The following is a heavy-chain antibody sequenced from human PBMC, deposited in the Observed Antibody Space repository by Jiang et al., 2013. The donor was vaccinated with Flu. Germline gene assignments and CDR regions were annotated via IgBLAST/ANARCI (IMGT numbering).Heavy chain of an antibody. CDR2: ISGYNGNT. CDR3: ARDRPDYDILTGNYRDWFDP. CDR1: GYTFTHYG. V-gene: IGHV1-18*01. J-gene: IGHJ5*02. D-gene: IGHD3-9*01. Sequence: GAEVKKPGASVKVSCKASGYTFTHYGISWVRQAPGQGLEWMGWISGYNGNTNFAQKVQGRVIMTTDTSTSTAYMELRSLRSDDTAVYYCARDRPDYDILTGNYRDWFDPWGQGTLVTVSS.